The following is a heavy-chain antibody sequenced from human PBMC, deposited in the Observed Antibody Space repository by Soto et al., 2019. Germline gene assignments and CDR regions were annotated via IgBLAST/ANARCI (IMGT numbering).Heavy chain of an antibody. CDR1: GFTFSNYP. D-gene: IGHD1-26*01. V-gene: IGHV3-30-3*01. CDR3: ARDVESGSSQDFYHYYAMDV. CDR2: ISYDGSNK. J-gene: IGHJ6*02. Sequence: QVQLVESGGGVVQPGRSLRLSCAASGFTFSNYPMHWVRQAPGKGLEWVAVISYDGSNKYYAGSVKGRFTISRDNSKNKLYLQMNSLRAEDTAVYYCARDVESGSSQDFYHYYAMDVWGQGPTVTVSS.